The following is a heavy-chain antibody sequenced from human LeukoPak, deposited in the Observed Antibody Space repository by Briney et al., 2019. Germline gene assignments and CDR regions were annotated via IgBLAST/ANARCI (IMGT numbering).Heavy chain of an antibody. CDR1: GYSFTDYY. CDR3: VSEKYYYDSRVPQPPGY. CDR2: INPKSGAT. D-gene: IGHD3-22*01. Sequence: ASVKVSCKASGYSFTDYYIHWVRQAPGQGLEWMGWINPKSGATKNARKFQGRVTMTRDTSTTTAYMELRSLRPNDTAVYHCVSEKYYYDSRVPQPPGYWGQGTLVAVSS. V-gene: IGHV1-2*02. J-gene: IGHJ4*02.